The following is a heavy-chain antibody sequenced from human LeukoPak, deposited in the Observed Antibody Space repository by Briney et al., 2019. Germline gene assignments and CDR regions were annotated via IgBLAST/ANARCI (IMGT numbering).Heavy chain of an antibody. V-gene: IGHV3-7*01. CDR2: IKQDESEK. CDR3: ARGFDSRFFDY. Sequence: PGGSLTLSCEASGFTFSNYWMTWVRQAPGKELEGVANIKQDESEKYYVDSVKGRFTISRDNAKNSLYLQMNSLRAEDTAVYYCARGFDSRFFDYWGQGTLVTVSS. CDR1: GFTFSNYW. D-gene: IGHD3-22*01. J-gene: IGHJ4*02.